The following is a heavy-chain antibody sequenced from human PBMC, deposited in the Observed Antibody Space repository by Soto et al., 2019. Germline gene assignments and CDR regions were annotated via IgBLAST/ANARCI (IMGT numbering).Heavy chain of an antibody. D-gene: IGHD3-10*01. J-gene: IGHJ3*02. Sequence: SETLSLTCTVSGGSISSSSYYWGWFRQPPGKGLEWIGSIYYSGSTYYNPSLKSRVTISVDTSKNQFSLKLSSVTAADTAVYYCAKGGSGSYSNAFDIWGQGTMVS. CDR1: GGSISSSSYY. CDR3: AKGGSGSYSNAFDI. CDR2: IYYSGST. V-gene: IGHV4-39*01.